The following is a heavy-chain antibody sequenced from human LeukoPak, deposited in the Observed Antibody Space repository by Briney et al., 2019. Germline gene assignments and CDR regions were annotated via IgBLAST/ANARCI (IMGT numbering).Heavy chain of an antibody. Sequence: GGSLRLSCAASGFTFSSYWMSWVRQAPGKGLEWVSGIGGSGETTYSKDSVKGRFTISRDNSKNSLYLHMKSLRVDDTAVYYCAKGGEGWLSPTIDQWGQGTLVSVSS. CDR2: IGGSGETT. J-gene: IGHJ4*02. D-gene: IGHD5-24*01. CDR3: AKGGEGWLSPTIDQ. V-gene: IGHV3-23*01. CDR1: GFTFSSYW.